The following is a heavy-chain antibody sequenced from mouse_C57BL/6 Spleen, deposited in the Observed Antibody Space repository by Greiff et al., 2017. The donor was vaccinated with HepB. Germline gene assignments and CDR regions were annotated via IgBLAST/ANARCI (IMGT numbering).Heavy chain of an antibody. J-gene: IGHJ4*01. D-gene: IGHD1-1*01. Sequence: QVQLQQPGAELVKPGASVKLSCKASGYTFTSYWMQWVKQRPGQGLEWIGEIDPSDSYTNYNQKFKGKATLTVDTSSSTAYMQLSSLTSEDSAVYYGAGGNYYGSSLYAMDYWGQGTSVTVSS. CDR2: IDPSDSYT. CDR1: GYTFTSYW. CDR3: AGGNYYGSSLYAMDY. V-gene: IGHV1-50*01.